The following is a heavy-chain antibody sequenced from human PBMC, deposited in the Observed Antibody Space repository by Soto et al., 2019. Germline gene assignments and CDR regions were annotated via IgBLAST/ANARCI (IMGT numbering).Heavy chain of an antibody. J-gene: IGHJ4*02. CDR2: ISGYNGNT. CDR3: ARDPTGHFIEY. CDR1: GYTFTSYG. V-gene: IGHV1-18*01. Sequence: QVQLVQSGAEVKKPGASVKVSCKTSGYTFTSYGVAWVRQAPGQGLEWMGWISGYNGNTNYAQKRQGRVTMTTNTSTSTAYMELRSLRSDDTAVYYCARDPTGHFIEYCGQGTLVTVSS. D-gene: IGHD1-1*01.